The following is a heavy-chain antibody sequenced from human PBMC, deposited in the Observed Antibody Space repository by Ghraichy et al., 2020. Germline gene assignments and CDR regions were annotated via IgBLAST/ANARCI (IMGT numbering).Heavy chain of an antibody. CDR3: ARVAPWRIKYNWFDP. J-gene: IGHJ5*02. V-gene: IGHV4-59*01. Sequence: ESLNISCTVSGGSISSYYWSWIRQPPGKGLEWIGYIYYSGSTNYNPSLKSRVTISVDTSKNQFSLKLSSVTAADTAVYYCARVAPWRIKYNWFDPWGQGTLVTVSS. CDR1: GGSISSYY. CDR2: IYYSGST. D-gene: IGHD2-15*01.